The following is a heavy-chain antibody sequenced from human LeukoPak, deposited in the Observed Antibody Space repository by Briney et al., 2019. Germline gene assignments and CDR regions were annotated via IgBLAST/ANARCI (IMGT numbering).Heavy chain of an antibody. CDR2: IIPIFGIA. J-gene: IGHJ4*02. CDR1: GGTFSSYA. CDR3: ARGDSSGYYHYYFDY. V-gene: IGHV1-69*04. Sequence: ASVKVSCKASGGTFSSYAISWVRQAPGRGLEWMGRIIPIFGIANYAQKFQGRVTITADKSTSTAYMELSSLRSEDTAVYYCARGDSSGYYHYYFDYWGQGTLVTVSS. D-gene: IGHD3-22*01.